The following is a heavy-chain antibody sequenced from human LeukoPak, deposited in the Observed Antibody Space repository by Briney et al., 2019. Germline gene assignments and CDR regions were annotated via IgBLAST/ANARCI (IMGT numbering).Heavy chain of an antibody. CDR1: GFTFISPA. V-gene: IGHV3-21*03. D-gene: IGHD2-2*03. Sequence: GGSLRLSCVASGFTFISPAMNWVRQAPGKGLEWVSSISSDSSYIDYAYSVKGRFTISRDNARNSLYLQVNNLRAEDTDVYFCANLPSLIRWIYSWGQGTLVTVSS. CDR3: ANLPSLIRWIYS. J-gene: IGHJ4*02. CDR2: ISSDSSYI.